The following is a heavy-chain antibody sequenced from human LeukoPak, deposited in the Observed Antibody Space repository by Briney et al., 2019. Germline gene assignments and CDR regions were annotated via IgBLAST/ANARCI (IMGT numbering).Heavy chain of an antibody. CDR3: ARGGDTSNWYPGYFDY. CDR2: IKSDGSST. J-gene: IGHJ4*02. Sequence: PGGSLRLSCAASGFTFSNYWMHWVRQAPGKGPVWVSRIKSDGSSTRFADSVQGRFTISRDNGKNTVYLQMNGLGAEDTAVYYCARGGDTSNWYPGYFDYWGQGALVTVSS. V-gene: IGHV3-74*01. D-gene: IGHD6-13*01. CDR1: GFTFSNYW.